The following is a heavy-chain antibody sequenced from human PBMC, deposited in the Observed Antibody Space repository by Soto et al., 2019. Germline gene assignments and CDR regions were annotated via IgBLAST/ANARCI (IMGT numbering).Heavy chain of an antibody. CDR2: IYYSGST. CDR1: GGSISSYY. Sequence: QVQLQESGPGLVKPSETLSLTCTVSGGSISSYYWSWIRQPPGKGLEWIGYIYYSGSTNYNPSLKGRVTTSVDPSKNHFALKLSSVTAADTAVYYCARVRHYYDSSGYIFDYWGQGTLVTVSS. D-gene: IGHD3-22*01. J-gene: IGHJ4*02. V-gene: IGHV4-59*01. CDR3: ARVRHYYDSSGYIFDY.